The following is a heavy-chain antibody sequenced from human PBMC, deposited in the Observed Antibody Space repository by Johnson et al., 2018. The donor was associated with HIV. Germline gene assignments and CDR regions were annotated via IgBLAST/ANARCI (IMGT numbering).Heavy chain of an antibody. D-gene: IGHD6-6*01. CDR1: TFRNCA. CDR2: ISSNGGST. J-gene: IGHJ3*02. Sequence: VQLVESGGGWIQPGGVPETLLCSLTFRNCAFQWVRQAPGKGLEYVSAISSNGGSTYYANSVKGRFTISRDNSKNTLYLQMGSLRAEDMAVYYCARDREQLVRYAFDIWGQGTMVTVSS. V-gene: IGHV3-64*01. CDR3: ARDREQLVRYAFDI.